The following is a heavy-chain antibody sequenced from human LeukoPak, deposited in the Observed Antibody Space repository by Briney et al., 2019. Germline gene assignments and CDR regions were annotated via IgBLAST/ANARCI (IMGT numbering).Heavy chain of an antibody. CDR2: ISWNSGSI. V-gene: IGHV3-9*01. CDR1: GFTFVDYA. CDR3: AKGHSSSWSDWFDP. D-gene: IGHD6-13*01. J-gene: IGHJ5*02. Sequence: SLRLSCAAPGFTFVDYAMHWVRQAAGKGLGWFAGISWNSGSIGYADSVKGRFTISRDNAKNSLYLQMNSLRAEDTALYYCAKGHSSSWSDWFDPWGQGTLVTVSS.